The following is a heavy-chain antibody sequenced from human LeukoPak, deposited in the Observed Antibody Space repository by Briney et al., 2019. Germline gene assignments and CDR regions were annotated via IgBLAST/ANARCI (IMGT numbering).Heavy chain of an antibody. D-gene: IGHD3-22*01. J-gene: IGHJ4*02. Sequence: PGGSLRLSCAASGFTFSSYWMHWVRQAPGKGLVWVSRINSDGSSTTYADSVKGRFTISRDNAKNTLYVQMSSLRAEDTAVYYCARDSDSSGYYSFDYWGQGILVTVSS. CDR1: GFTFSSYW. CDR2: INSDGSST. CDR3: ARDSDSSGYYSFDY. V-gene: IGHV3-74*01.